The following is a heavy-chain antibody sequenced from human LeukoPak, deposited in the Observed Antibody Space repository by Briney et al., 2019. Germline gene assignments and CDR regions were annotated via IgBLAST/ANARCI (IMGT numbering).Heavy chain of an antibody. J-gene: IGHJ5*02. CDR3: ASNLLAFYGSTT. Sequence: GGSLRLSCAASGFTFSSYEMNRVRQAPGKGLEWVSYISTSGSIISYADSVKGRFTISRDNAKNSLYLQMNSLRAEDTAVYYCASNLLAFYGSTTWGQGTLVTVSS. CDR1: GFTFSSYE. CDR2: ISTSGSII. V-gene: IGHV3-48*03. D-gene: IGHD3-10*01.